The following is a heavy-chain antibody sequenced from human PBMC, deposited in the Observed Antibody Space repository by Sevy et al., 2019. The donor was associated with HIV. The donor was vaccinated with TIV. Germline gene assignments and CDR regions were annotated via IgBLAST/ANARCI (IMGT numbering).Heavy chain of an antibody. J-gene: IGHJ4*02. V-gene: IGHV4-59*08. D-gene: IGHD1-26*01. CDR3: AGENAWGRGYS. CDR2: IYYNGNT. Sequence: SETLSLTCTVSGGSITSLYWGWIRQPPGKGLEWIANIYYNGNTNYNPSLKSRVTISLDTSKNQFSLRLSSVTAADTAIYYRAGENAWGRGYSWGQRTLVTVSS. CDR1: GGSITSLY.